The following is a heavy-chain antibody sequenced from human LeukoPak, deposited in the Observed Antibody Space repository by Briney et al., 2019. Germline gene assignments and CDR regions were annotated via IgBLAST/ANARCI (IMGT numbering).Heavy chain of an antibody. Sequence: RASVKVSCKASGYTFTGYYMHWVRQAPGQGLEWMGWINPNSGGTNYAQKFQGRVTMTRDTSISTAYMELSRLRSEDTAFYYCATDHSMANTAWWFDPWGQGTLVTVSS. J-gene: IGHJ5*02. D-gene: IGHD5-24*01. CDR3: ATDHSMANTAWWFDP. CDR2: INPNSGGT. V-gene: IGHV1-2*02. CDR1: GYTFTGYY.